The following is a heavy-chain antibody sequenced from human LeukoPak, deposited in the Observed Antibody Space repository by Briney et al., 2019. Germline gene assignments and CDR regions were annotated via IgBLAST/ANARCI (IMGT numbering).Heavy chain of an antibody. V-gene: IGHV3-21*01. CDR3: ARYDSSGYRPFVDY. Sequence: GGSLRLSCAASGFTFTIYTMNWVRQAPGKGLEWVSSITSSSSSSIYYADSVKGRFTISRDNAKNSLYLQMNSLRAEDTAVYYCARYDSSGYRPFVDYWGQGTLVTVSS. CDR1: GFTFTIYT. CDR2: ITSSSSSSI. J-gene: IGHJ4*02. D-gene: IGHD3-22*01.